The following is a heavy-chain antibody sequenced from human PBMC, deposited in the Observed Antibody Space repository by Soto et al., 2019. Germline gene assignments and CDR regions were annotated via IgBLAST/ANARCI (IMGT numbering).Heavy chain of an antibody. CDR1: GYTFTSYY. J-gene: IGHJ4*02. CDR2: INPSGGGT. D-gene: IGHD6-13*01. Sequence: ASVKVSCKASGYTFTSYYIQWVRQAPGQGLEWMGIINPSGGGTTYAQRFQSRVTMTRDTSTSTVYIELSSLRSEDTGVYYCVRGVVAADPDYWGQGTLVTVSS. CDR3: VRGVVAADPDY. V-gene: IGHV1-46*01.